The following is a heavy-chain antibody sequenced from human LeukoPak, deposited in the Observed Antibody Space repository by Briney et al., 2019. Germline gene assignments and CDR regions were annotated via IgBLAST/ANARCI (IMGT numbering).Heavy chain of an antibody. D-gene: IGHD5-24*01. V-gene: IGHV3-74*01. CDR1: GFTVSSTY. Sequence: SGRSLRLSCAASGFTVSSTYMSWVRQAPGKGLVWVSRINSDGSSTTYADSVNGRFTISTVKAKNSLYQQMNSLIAEDTAVYYCARTWVELATSLLDYWGQGTLVTVSS. CDR3: ARTWVELATSLLDY. CDR2: INSDGSST. J-gene: IGHJ4*02.